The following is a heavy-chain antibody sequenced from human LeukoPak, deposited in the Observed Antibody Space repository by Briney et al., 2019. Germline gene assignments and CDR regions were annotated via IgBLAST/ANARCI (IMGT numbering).Heavy chain of an antibody. D-gene: IGHD2-2*01. Sequence: PGGSLRLSCAASGFTFSNAWMSWDRQAPGKGLEWVGRIKSKTDGGTTDYAAPVKGRFTISRDDSKNTLYLQMNSLKTEDTAVYYCTTAHSGYCSSTSCYGSWTEFDYWGQGTLVTVSS. CDR3: TTAHSGYCSSTSCYGSWTEFDY. V-gene: IGHV3-15*01. J-gene: IGHJ4*02. CDR1: GFTFSNAW. CDR2: IKSKTDGGTT.